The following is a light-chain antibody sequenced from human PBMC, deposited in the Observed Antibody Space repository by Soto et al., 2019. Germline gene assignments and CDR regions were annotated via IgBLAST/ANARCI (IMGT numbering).Light chain of an antibody. CDR1: SSDIGAYDY. CDR2: EVT. V-gene: IGLV2-14*01. J-gene: IGLJ1*01. Sequence: QSVLTQPASVSGSPGQSITISCTGTSSDIGAYDYVSWYQQYPGRVPKLIIHEVTNRPSGVSDRFSGSKSGNPASLTISGLQTEDEADYYCSSHAGSNAFYVFGTGTKVTVL. CDR3: SSHAGSNAFYV.